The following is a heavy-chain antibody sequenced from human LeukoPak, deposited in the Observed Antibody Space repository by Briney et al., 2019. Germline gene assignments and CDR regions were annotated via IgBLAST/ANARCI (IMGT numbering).Heavy chain of an antibody. Sequence: GASVKVSCKVSGYTLTELSMHWVRQAPGKGLEWMGGFDPEDAETIYAQKFQGKITMTEDTSTDTAYMELNSLRSGDTAVYYCASTGKGISIFGWGQGTLVTVSS. CDR1: GYTLTELS. D-gene: IGHD3-3*01. CDR3: ASTGKGISIFG. CDR2: FDPEDAET. J-gene: IGHJ4*02. V-gene: IGHV1-24*01.